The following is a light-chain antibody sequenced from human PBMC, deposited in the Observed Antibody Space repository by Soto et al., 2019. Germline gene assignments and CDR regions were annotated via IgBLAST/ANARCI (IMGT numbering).Light chain of an antibody. V-gene: IGLV3-1*01. J-gene: IGLJ1*01. CDR1: KLGTKY. CDR2: QDA. CDR3: QAWDSNTYV. Sequence: SYELTQPPSVSVSPGQTASITCSGDKLGTKYVAWYQQKAGQYPVVVIYQDARRPSGIPERLSGSNSGNTATLTISGTQAIDEADYYCQAWDSNTYVFGTGTKMTVL.